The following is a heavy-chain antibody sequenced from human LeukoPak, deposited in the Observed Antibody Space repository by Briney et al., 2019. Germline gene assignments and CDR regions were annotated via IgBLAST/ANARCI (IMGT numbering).Heavy chain of an antibody. CDR1: GYTFTSYG. V-gene: IGHV1-18*01. J-gene: IGHJ5*02. Sequence: ASVMVSCKASGYTFTSYGISWVRQAPGQGLEWMGWISAYNGNTNYAQKLQGRVTMTTHTSTSTAYMELRSLGSDDTALDYCARERGDSGYGPWGQRALVTVSS. CDR3: ARERGDSGYGP. CDR2: ISAYNGNT. D-gene: IGHD5-12*01.